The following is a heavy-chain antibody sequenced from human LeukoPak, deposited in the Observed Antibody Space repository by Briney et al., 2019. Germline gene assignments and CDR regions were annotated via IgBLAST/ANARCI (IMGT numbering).Heavy chain of an antibody. D-gene: IGHD6-6*01. CDR1: GFTFSKHG. J-gene: IGHJ4*02. CDR3: ARDIPARYIDY. CDR2: IWYDGSNK. V-gene: IGHV3-33*01. Sequence: GRSLRLSCAASGFTFSKHGMHWVRQAPGKGLEGVAVIWYDGSNKYYADSVKGRFPISRDNSKNTLYLQMNSLRAEDTAIYHCARDIPARYIDYWGRGTLVTVSS.